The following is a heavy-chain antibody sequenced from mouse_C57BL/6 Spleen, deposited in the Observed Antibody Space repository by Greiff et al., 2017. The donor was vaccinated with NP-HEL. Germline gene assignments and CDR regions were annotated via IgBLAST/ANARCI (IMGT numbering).Heavy chain of an antibody. J-gene: IGHJ1*03. D-gene: IGHD1-1*01. CDR1: GYTFTSYW. CDR3: ARAGSSSYWYFDV. Sequence: QVQLQQPGAELVKPGASVKLSCKASGYTFTSYWMHWVKQRPGQGLEWIGMIHPNSGSTNYNEKFKSKATLTVDKSSSTAYMQLSSLTSEDSAVYDCARAGSSSYWYFDVWGTGTTVTVSS. CDR2: IHPNSGST. V-gene: IGHV1-64*01.